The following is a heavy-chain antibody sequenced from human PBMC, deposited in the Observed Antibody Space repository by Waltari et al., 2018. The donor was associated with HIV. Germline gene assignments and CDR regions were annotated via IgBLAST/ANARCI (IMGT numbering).Heavy chain of an antibody. CDR1: GFSFSSHW. V-gene: IGHV3-7*01. D-gene: IGHD3-3*01. Sequence: EVNLVESGGELVQPGDSLKLSCLASGFSFSSHWMNWLRQAPGKGLEWVANIKEDGSETYYVDSVKGRFNISRDNTKNILYLQMNNLRREDTAVYYCARDAHYYDFWASGYYYYGMDLWGRGTTVSVSS. CDR3: ARDAHYYDFWASGYYYYGMDL. CDR2: IKEDGSET. J-gene: IGHJ6*02.